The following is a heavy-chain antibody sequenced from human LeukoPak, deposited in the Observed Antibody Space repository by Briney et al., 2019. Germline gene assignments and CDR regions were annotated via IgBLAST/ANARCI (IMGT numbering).Heavy chain of an antibody. CDR3: AKDQSDIVVVPAAMFYYGMDV. CDR1: GFTFSSYA. V-gene: IGHV3-30-3*01. D-gene: IGHD2-2*01. CDR2: ISYDGSNK. Sequence: GGSLRLSCAASGFTFSSYAMHWVRQAPGKGLEWVAVISYDGSNKYYADSVKGRFTISRDNSKNTLYLQMNSLRAEDTAVYYCAKDQSDIVVVPAAMFYYGMDVWGQGTTVTVSS. J-gene: IGHJ6*02.